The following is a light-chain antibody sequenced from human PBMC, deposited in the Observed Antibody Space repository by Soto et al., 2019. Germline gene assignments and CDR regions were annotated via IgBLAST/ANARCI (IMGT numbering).Light chain of an antibody. Sequence: QSALTQPASVSGSPGQSITISCTGTSGDVGFYNYVSWYQQHPGKAPQLMIYEVSNRPSGVSNRFSGSKSGNTASLTISGLQAEDEADYYCSSYSTSSTPVVFGGGTKLTVL. V-gene: IGLV2-14*01. J-gene: IGLJ2*01. CDR1: SGDVGFYNY. CDR2: EVS. CDR3: SSYSTSSTPVV.